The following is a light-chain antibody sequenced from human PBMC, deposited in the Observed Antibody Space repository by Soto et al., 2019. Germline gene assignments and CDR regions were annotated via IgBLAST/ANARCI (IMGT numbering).Light chain of an antibody. V-gene: IGKV2-28*01. CDR1: QSLLHSNGYNY. J-gene: IGKJ1*01. CDR2: LGS. CDR3: MQALQTPWT. Sequence: DIVMTQSPLSLPVTPEEPASISCRSSQSLLHSNGYNYLDWYLQKPGQSPQLLIYLGSNRASGVPDRFSGSGSGTDFTLKISRVEAEDVGVYYCMQALQTPWTFGQGTKVGIK.